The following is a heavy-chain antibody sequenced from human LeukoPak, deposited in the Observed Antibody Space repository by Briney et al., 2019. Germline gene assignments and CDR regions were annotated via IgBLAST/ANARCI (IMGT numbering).Heavy chain of an antibody. CDR3: AIVPTVTSTHDAFDI. D-gene: IGHD4-17*01. J-gene: IGHJ3*02. CDR2: ISSSGSTI. V-gene: IGHV3-11*01. CDR1: GFTISDYY. Sequence: GGSLRLSCAASGFTISDYYMSWIRQAPGKGLEWVSYISSSGSTIYYADSVKGRFTISRDNAKNSLYLQMNSPRAEDTAVCYCAIVPTVTSTHDAFDIWGQGTMVTVSS.